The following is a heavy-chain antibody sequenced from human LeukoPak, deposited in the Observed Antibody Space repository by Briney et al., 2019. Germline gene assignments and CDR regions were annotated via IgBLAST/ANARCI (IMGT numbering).Heavy chain of an antibody. CDR2: ISWNSGSI. V-gene: IGHV3-9*01. CDR1: GFTFDDYA. Sequence: GRSLRLSCAASGFTFDDYAMHWVRQAPGKGLEWVSGISWNSGSIGYADSVKGRFTISRDNAKNSLYLQMNSLRAEDTTLYYCAKGQYSSSWSHFDYWGQGTLVTVSS. J-gene: IGHJ4*02. CDR3: AKGQYSSSWSHFDY. D-gene: IGHD6-13*01.